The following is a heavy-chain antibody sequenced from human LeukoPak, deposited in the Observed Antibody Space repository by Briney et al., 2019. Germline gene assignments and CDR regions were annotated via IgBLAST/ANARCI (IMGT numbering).Heavy chain of an antibody. CDR3: ARTSTSTYYDFWSGYYRDYYYYMDV. CDR2: IIPIIGTA. V-gene: IGHV1-69*05. D-gene: IGHD3-3*01. J-gene: IGHJ6*03. CDR1: GGTFSSYA. Sequence: SVKVSCKASGGTFSSYAISWVRQAPGQGLEWMGGIIPIIGTANYAQKFQGRVTITTDESTSTAYMELSSLRSEDTAVYYCARTSTSTYYDFWSGYYRDYYYYMDVWGKGTTVTVSS.